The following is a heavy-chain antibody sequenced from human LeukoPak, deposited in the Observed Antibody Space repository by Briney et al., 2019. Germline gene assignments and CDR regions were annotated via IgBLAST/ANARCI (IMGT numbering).Heavy chain of an antibody. D-gene: IGHD5-12*01. V-gene: IGHV1-2*02. CDR3: ARDVGATITRSYYMDV. CDR2: INPNSGGT. Sequence: ASVKVSCKASAYTFTGYYMHWVRQAPGQGLEWMGWINPNSGGTNYAQKFQGRVTMTRDTSISTAYMELSRLRSDDTAVYYCARDVGATITRSYYMDVWGKGTTVTVSS. CDR1: AYTFTGYY. J-gene: IGHJ6*03.